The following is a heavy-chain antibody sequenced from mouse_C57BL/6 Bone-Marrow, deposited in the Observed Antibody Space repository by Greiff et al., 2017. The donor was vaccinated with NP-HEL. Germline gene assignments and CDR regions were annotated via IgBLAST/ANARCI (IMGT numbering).Heavy chain of an antibody. CDR1: GYTFTDYY. CDR2: INPNNGGT. CDR3: ARAYGSSSSRYFDV. V-gene: IGHV1-26*01. Sequence: VQLQQSGPELVKPGASVKISCKASGYTFTDYYMNWVKQSHGKSLEWIGDINPNNGGTSYNQKFKGKATLTVDKSSSTAYMELRSLTSEDSAVYYCARAYGSSSSRYFDVWGTGTTVTVSS. D-gene: IGHD1-1*01. J-gene: IGHJ1*03.